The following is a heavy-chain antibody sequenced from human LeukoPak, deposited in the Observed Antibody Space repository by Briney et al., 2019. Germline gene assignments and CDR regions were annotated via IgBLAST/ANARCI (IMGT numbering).Heavy chain of an antibody. CDR2: IGANSAI. CDR3: AREGYYGAFDI. CDR1: GFTFSDYS. V-gene: IGHV3-48*02. Sequence: GGSLRLSCAASGFTFSDYSMNWVRQAPGKGLELVSYIGANSAIYYPDSVKGRFTISRDNAKNSLSLQMNSLRDDDTAVYYCAREGYYGAFDIWGQGTMVTVSS. D-gene: IGHD3-10*01. J-gene: IGHJ3*02.